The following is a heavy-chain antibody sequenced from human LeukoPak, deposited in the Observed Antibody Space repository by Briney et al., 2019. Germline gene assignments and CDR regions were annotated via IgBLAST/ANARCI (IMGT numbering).Heavy chain of an antibody. CDR3: ATRYYYGSGFDY. J-gene: IGHJ4*02. D-gene: IGHD3-10*01. Sequence: NPSETLSLTCTVYGGSISSSSYYSGWIRQPPGKGLEWIGSIYYSGSTYYNPSLKSRVTISVDTSKNQFSLKLSSVTAADTAVYYCATRYYYGSGFDYWGQGTLVTVSS. V-gene: IGHV4-39*01. CDR2: IYYSGST. CDR1: GGSISSSSYY.